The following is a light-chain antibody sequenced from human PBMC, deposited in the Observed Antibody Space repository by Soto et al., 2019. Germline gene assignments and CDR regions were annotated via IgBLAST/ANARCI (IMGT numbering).Light chain of an antibody. CDR1: QSVSSN. CDR2: GAS. J-gene: IGKJ1*01. Sequence: EIVMTQSPATLSVSPGERATLSCRASQSVSSNLDWYQQKPGQAPRLLIYGASTRATGIPARFSGSGSGTEFTLTISSLQSEDFAVYYCQQYNNWPLLFGQGTKVEIK. V-gene: IGKV3-15*01. CDR3: QQYNNWPLL.